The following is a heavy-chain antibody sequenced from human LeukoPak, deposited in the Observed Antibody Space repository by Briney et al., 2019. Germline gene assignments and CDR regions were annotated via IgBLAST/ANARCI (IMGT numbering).Heavy chain of an antibody. V-gene: IGHV1-46*01. CDR3: ARATLDAAMVYWSFDL. CDR1: GYTFTSYY. CDR2: IHPSGGST. D-gene: IGHD5-18*01. J-gene: IGHJ2*01. Sequence: ASVKVSCKASGYTFTSYYMHWVRQAPGQGLEWMGVIHPSGGSTSYAHKFQGRVTMTTDTSTSTVYVDLSSLSSNDTAVYYCARATLDAAMVYWSFDLWGRGTLVSVSS.